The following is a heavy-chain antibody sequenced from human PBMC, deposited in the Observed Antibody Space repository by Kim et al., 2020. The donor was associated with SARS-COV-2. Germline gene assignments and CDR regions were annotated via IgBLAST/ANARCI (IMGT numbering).Heavy chain of an antibody. CDR3: ARGASGWYTPLFLGMDV. CDR1: GGSISSSNW. J-gene: IGHJ6*02. D-gene: IGHD6-19*01. V-gene: IGHV4-4*02. CDR2: IYHSGST. Sequence: SETLSLTCAVSGGSISSSNWWSWVRQPPGKGLEWIGEIYHSGSTNYNPSLKSRVTISVDKSKNQFSLKLSSVTAADTAVYYCARGASGWYTPLFLGMDVWGQGTTVTVSS.